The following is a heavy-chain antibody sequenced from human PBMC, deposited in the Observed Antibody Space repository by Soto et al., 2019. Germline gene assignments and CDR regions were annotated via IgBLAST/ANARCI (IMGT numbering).Heavy chain of an antibody. D-gene: IGHD3-22*01. V-gene: IGHV4-39*01. Sequence: SETLSLTCTVSGGSISSSSYYWGWIRQPPGKGLEWIGSIYYSGSTYYNPSLKSRVTISVDTSKNQFSLKLSSVTAADTAVYYCSRQGSAYYYSWFDPWGQGTLLTVSS. J-gene: IGHJ5*02. CDR3: SRQGSAYYYSWFDP. CDR1: GGSISSSSYY. CDR2: IYYSGST.